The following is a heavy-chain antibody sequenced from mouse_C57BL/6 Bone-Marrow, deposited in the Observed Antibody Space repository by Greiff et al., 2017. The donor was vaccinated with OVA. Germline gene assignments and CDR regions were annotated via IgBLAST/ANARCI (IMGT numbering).Heavy chain of an antibody. Sequence: QVQLQQSGAELAKPGASVKLFCKASGYTFTSYWMHWVKQRPGQGLEWIGYINPSRGYTRYNEKVKEKAELAADKSSSAADMQLGSLAYEDSAVYDGARGDYGNYWYFDVGGTETTVTVSS. V-gene: IGHV1-7*01. D-gene: IGHD2-1*01. CDR1: GYTFTSYW. CDR3: ARGDYGNYWYFDV. CDR2: INPSRGYT. J-gene: IGHJ1*03.